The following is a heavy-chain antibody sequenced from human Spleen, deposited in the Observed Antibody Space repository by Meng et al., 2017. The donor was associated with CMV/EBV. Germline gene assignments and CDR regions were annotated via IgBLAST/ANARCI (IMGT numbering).Heavy chain of an antibody. V-gene: IGHV3-21*01. Sequence: QVVESGGGLVRPGGYLRRSRAASGFTFSRYCMNWVRQAQGKGLEWVSSISSSSSYIYYADSVKGRFTISRDNAKNSLYLQMNSLRAEDTAVYYCASSEWELPSGYWGQGTLVTVSS. CDR3: ASSEWELPSGY. CDR2: ISSSSSYI. CDR1: GFTFSRYC. D-gene: IGHD1-26*01. J-gene: IGHJ4*02.